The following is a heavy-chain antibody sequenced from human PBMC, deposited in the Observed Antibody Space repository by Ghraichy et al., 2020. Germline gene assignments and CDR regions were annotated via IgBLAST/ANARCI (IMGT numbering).Heavy chain of an antibody. D-gene: IGHD3-3*01. Sequence: SETLSLTCTVSGGSISSYYWSWIRQPPGKGLEWIGYIFYIGSPNYSPSLRSRVTISVDTSKNQFSLKLSSVTAADPAVSYFARHTTIFGGITSWYYGMDVWGQGTTVPVSS. CDR1: GGSISSYY. J-gene: IGHJ6*02. CDR2: IFYIGSP. V-gene: IGHV4-59*08. CDR3: ARHTTIFGGITSWYYGMDV.